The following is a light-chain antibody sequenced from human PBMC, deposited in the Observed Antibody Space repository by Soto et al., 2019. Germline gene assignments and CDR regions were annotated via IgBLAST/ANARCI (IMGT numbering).Light chain of an antibody. CDR3: QQYNSYSPWT. V-gene: IGKV1-5*01. J-gene: IGKJ1*01. Sequence: DIQMTQSPSTLSASVGDRVTITCRASQSISSWLAWYQQKPGKAPKLLIYDASSVESGVPSRFSGSGSGTEFTLTISSLQPDDFANYYCQQYNSYSPWTFGQGTKVEIK. CDR2: DAS. CDR1: QSISSW.